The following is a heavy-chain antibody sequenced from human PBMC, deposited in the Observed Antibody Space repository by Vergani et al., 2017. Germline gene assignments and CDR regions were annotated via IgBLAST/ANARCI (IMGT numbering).Heavy chain of an antibody. Sequence: QVQLVESGGGVVQPGRSLRLSCAASGFTFSSYAMHWVRQAPGKGLEWVAVISYDGSNKYYADSVKGRFTISRDNSKNTLYLQMNSLRAEDTAVYYCARDSGYCSSTSCPPTLRHYYYYIDVWGKGTTVTVSS. J-gene: IGHJ6*03. CDR1: GFTFSSYA. CDR3: ARDSGYCSSTSCPPTLRHYYYYIDV. D-gene: IGHD2-2*03. CDR2: ISYDGSNK. V-gene: IGHV3-30-3*01.